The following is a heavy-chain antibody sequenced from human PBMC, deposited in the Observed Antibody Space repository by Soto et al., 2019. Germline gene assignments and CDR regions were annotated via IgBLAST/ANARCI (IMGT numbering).Heavy chain of an antibody. CDR1: GYTFTSYD. V-gene: IGHV1-8*01. J-gene: IGHJ6*03. Sequence: GASVKVSCKASGYTFTSYDINWVRQATGQGLEWMGWMNPNSGNTGYAQKFQGRVTMTRNTSISTAYMELSSLRSEDTAVYYCARADIVVVPAANYYYYMDVWGKGTTVTVSS. D-gene: IGHD2-2*01. CDR3: ARADIVVVPAANYYYYMDV. CDR2: MNPNSGNT.